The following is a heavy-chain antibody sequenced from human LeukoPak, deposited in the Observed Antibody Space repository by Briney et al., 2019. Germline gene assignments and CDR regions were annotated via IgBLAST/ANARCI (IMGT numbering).Heavy chain of an antibody. Sequence: SETLSLTCTVSGGSISSSSYYWGWIRQPPGKGLEWIGSIYYSGSTYYNSSLKSRVTISVDTSKNQFSLKLSSVTAADTAVYYCARQNSQWLLLRAPTFFDYWGQGTLVTVSS. CDR1: GGSISSSSYY. J-gene: IGHJ4*02. CDR2: IYYSGST. V-gene: IGHV4-39*01. CDR3: ARQNSQWLLLRAPTFFDY. D-gene: IGHD3-22*01.